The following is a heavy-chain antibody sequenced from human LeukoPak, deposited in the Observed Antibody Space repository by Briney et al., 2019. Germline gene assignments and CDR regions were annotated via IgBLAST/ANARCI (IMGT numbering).Heavy chain of an antibody. CDR3: AGNILTVKGSGY. CDR2: ISSSGSTI. Sequence: PGGSLRLSCAASGFTFSSYEMNWVRQAPGKGLEWVSYISSSGSTIYYADSVKGRFTISRDNAKNSLYLQMNSLRAEDTAVYYCAGNILTVKGSGYWGQGTLVTVSS. V-gene: IGHV3-48*03. CDR1: GFTFSSYE. J-gene: IGHJ4*02. D-gene: IGHD4-17*01.